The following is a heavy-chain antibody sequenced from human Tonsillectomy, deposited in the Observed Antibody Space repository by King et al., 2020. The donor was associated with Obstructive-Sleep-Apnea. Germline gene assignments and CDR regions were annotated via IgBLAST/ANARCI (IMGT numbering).Heavy chain of an antibody. J-gene: IGHJ4*02. V-gene: IGHV3-73*01. Sequence: VQLVESGGGLVQPGGSLKLSCAASGFTFSDSAMHWVRQASGKGLEWVGRIRSKVNSYATAYAASVKGRFTISRDDSKNTAHLQMNSLKTEDTAVYYGTRHEDPHCGGDCGFDYWGQGTLVTVSS. D-gene: IGHD2-21*02. CDR2: IRSKVNSYAT. CDR1: GFTFSDSA. CDR3: TRHEDPHCGGDCGFDY.